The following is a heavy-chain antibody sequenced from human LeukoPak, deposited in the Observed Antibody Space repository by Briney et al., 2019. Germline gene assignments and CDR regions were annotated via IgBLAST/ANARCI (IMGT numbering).Heavy chain of an antibody. J-gene: IGHJ5*02. CDR3: ARGTLTAMAPYNWFDP. D-gene: IGHD5-18*01. Sequence: SETLSLTCTVSGGSISSYYWSWIRQPAGKGLEWIGRIYTSGSTNYNPSLKSRVTMSVDTSKNQFSLKLSSVTAADTAVYYCARGTLTAMAPYNWFDPWGQGTLVTVSS. CDR2: IYTSGST. CDR1: GGSISSYY. V-gene: IGHV4-4*07.